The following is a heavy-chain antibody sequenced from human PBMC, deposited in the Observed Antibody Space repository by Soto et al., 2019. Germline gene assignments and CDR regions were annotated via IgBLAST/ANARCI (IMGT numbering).Heavy chain of an antibody. V-gene: IGHV4-59*12. CDR1: GASMSTYY. Sequence: VQLQESGPGLVKPSETLSLTCTVSGASMSTYYWSWILQTPGKGLEWIGFIYDSGNTQYKPSLKSRVTNSLATTQVSLKLSSVTAADTAVYFCAGAEGAYGDYAESWFEHGGQGTLVTVSS. J-gene: IGHJ5*02. CDR3: AGAEGAYGDYAESWFEH. D-gene: IGHD4-17*01. CDR2: IYDSGNT.